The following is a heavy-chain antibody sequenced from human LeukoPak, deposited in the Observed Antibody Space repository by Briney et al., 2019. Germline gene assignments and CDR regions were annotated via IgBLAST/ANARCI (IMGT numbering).Heavy chain of an antibody. CDR2: IYYSGST. V-gene: IGHV4-31*03. J-gene: IGHJ4*02. CDR3: ARDDYYDSSGYD. Sequence: SETLSLTCTVSGGSISSGGYYWSWIRQHPGKGPEWIGYIYYSGSTYYNPSLKSRVTISVDTSKNQFSLKLSSVTAADTAVYYCARDDYYDSSGYDWGQGTLVTVSS. D-gene: IGHD3-22*01. CDR1: GGSISSGGYY.